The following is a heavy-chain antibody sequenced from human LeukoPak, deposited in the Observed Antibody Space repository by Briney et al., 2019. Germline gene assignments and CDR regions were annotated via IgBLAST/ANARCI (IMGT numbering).Heavy chain of an antibody. CDR1: GFTFSSYS. Sequence: PGGSLRLSCAASGFTFSSYSMNWVRQAPGKGLEWVSSISSSSYIYYADSVKGRFTISRDNAKNSLYLQMNSLRAEDTAVYYCARSRELPYFDYWGQGTLVTVSS. V-gene: IGHV3-21*01. CDR3: ARSRELPYFDY. D-gene: IGHD1-7*01. CDR2: ISSSSYI. J-gene: IGHJ4*02.